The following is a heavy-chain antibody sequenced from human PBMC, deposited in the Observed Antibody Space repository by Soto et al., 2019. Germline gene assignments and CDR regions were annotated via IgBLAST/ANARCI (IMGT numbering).Heavy chain of an antibody. J-gene: IGHJ4*02. V-gene: IGHV1-2*02. CDR2: INPNSGGT. CDR1: GYTFTGYY. Sequence: GASVKVSCKASGYTFTGYYMHWVRQAPGQGLEWVGWINPNSGGTNYAQKFQGRVTMTRDTSISTAYMELSRLRSDDTAVYYCARTYYDSSGYYLFDYWGQGTLVTVSS. D-gene: IGHD3-22*01. CDR3: ARTYYDSSGYYLFDY.